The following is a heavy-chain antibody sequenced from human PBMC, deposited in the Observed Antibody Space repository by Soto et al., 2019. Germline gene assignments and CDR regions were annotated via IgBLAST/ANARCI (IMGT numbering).Heavy chain of an antibody. CDR2: ITGSSATI. D-gene: IGHD2-8*01. CDR1: GFTFSAYS. CDR3: ARDNGMAGSFDP. Sequence: PGGSLRLSCAASGFTFSAYSMNWVRQAPGKGLEWVSYITGSSATIYHADSVKGRFTISRDNAKNSLYLQMNSLRDEDTAVYYCARDNGMAGSFDPWGQGTLVTVSS. V-gene: IGHV3-48*02. J-gene: IGHJ5*02.